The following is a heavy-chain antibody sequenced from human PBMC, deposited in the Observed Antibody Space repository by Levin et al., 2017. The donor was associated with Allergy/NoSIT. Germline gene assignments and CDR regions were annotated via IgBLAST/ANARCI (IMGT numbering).Heavy chain of an antibody. CDR1: GGSISSESSY. V-gene: IGHV4-39*07. J-gene: IGHJ4*02. CDR3: ARDSIVVAGSDY. D-gene: IGHD6-19*01. CDR2: TFYSGRT. Sequence: SQTLSLTCTVSGGSISSESSYWAWIRQPPGMGLEWIGSTFYSGRTYYNRSLKSRVAMSVDTSNNQFSLRLNFVTAADAAVYYCARDSIVVAGSDYWGQGIQVIVSS.